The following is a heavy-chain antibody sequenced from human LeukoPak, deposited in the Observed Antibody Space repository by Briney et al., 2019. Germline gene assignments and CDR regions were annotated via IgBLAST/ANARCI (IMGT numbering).Heavy chain of an antibody. CDR1: GFTFSSYS. V-gene: IGHV3-21*04. CDR2: ISSSSYI. J-gene: IGHJ4*02. D-gene: IGHD6-13*01. Sequence: GGSLRLSCAASGFTFSSYSMNWVRQAPGKGLEWVSSISSSSYIYYADSVKGRFTISRDNSKNTLYLQMNSLRAEDTAVYYCAREGHSSSHDYWGQGTLVTVSS. CDR3: AREGHSSSHDY.